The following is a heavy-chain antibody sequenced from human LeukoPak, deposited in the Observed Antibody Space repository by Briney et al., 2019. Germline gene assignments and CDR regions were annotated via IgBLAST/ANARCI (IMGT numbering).Heavy chain of an antibody. CDR1: GFTFSSYW. V-gene: IGHV3-23*01. J-gene: IGHJ4*02. Sequence: PGGSLRLSCAASGFTFSSYWVQWVRQAPGKGLEWVSSISGTGGSTFYADSVKGRFTISRDNSKNTLYLQMNSLRAEDTAIYYCAKEREAYCSGGSCYGSDKLFPADYWGQGSLVTVSS. D-gene: IGHD2-15*01. CDR3: AKEREAYCSGGSCYGSDKLFPADY. CDR2: ISGTGGST.